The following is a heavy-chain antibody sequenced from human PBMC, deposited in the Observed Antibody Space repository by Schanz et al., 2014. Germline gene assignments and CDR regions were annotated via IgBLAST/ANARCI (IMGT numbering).Heavy chain of an antibody. V-gene: IGHV3-74*02. CDR2: IKSDGSST. J-gene: IGHJ3*01. Sequence: EVQLVESGGGLVQPGGSLRLSCAASGFTFSSYWMHWVRQVPGKGLVWVSSIKSDGSSTSYADSVKGRFTISRDNAKNSLYLEMNSLRAEDTAVYYCAKGRFRELNAFRFWGQGTMVTVAS. CDR3: AKGRFRELNAFRF. D-gene: IGHD3-10*01. CDR1: GFTFSSYW.